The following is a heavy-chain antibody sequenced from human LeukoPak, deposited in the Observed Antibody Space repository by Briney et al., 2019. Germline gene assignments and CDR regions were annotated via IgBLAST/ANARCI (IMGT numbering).Heavy chain of an antibody. J-gene: IGHJ4*02. CDR2: INQDGSEK. CDR1: GGSISSSSYY. D-gene: IGHD3-22*01. V-gene: IGHV3-7*03. CDR3: AKDTSSYYDSSGYSSYFDY. Sequence: ETLSLTCTVSGGSISSSSYYWGWIRQPPGKGLEWVAYINQDGSEKNYADSVKGRFTVSRDNAKNSLYLQMNSLRAEDMALYYCAKDTSSYYDSSGYSSYFDYWGQGTLVTVSS.